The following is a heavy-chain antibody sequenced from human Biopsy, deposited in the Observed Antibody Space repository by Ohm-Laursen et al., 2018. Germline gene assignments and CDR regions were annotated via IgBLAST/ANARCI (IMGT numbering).Heavy chain of an antibody. CDR3: ARGGYCGSTSCYHYGLEV. Sequence: SLRLSCAAPGFNFSHYGMHWVRQAPGKGLEWVAVIWYDGNKKTYADSVKGRFTISRDNSKNTLYLQMSSLRVEDTAVYHCARGGYCGSTSCYHYGLEVWGQGTTVTVSS. CDR1: GFNFSHYG. V-gene: IGHV3-33*01. J-gene: IGHJ6*02. D-gene: IGHD2-2*03. CDR2: IWYDGNKK.